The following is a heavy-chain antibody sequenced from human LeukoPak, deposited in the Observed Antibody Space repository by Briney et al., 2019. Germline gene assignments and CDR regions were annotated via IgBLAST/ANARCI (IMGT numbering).Heavy chain of an antibody. Sequence: GESLKISCKGSGYSFSSYWIGRVRQMPGKGLEWMGIIYPGDSDTRYSPSFQGQVTISADKSISTAYLQWSSLKASDTAMYYCARQPSIAARPSYMDVWGKGTTVTVSS. V-gene: IGHV5-51*01. CDR2: IYPGDSDT. J-gene: IGHJ6*03. CDR3: ARQPSIAARPSYMDV. D-gene: IGHD6-6*01. CDR1: GYSFSSYW.